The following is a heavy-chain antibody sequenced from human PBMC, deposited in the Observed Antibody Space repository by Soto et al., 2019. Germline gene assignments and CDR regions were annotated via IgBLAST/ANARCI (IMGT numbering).Heavy chain of an antibody. CDR1: GFSLSTSGMC. D-gene: IGHD6-6*01. CDR3: ARTYIAAQPRYYYYGMDV. Sequence: VSGPTLVNPTQTLTLTCTFSGFSLSTSGMCVSWIRQPPGKALEWLALIDWDDDKYYSTSLKTRLIISKDTSKNQVVLTMTNMDPVDTATYYCARTYIAAQPRYYYYGMDVWGQGTTVTVSS. CDR2: IDWDDDK. V-gene: IGHV2-70*01. J-gene: IGHJ6*02.